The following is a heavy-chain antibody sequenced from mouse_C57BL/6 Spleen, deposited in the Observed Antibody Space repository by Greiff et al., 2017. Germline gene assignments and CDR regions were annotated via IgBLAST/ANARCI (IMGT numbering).Heavy chain of an antibody. CDR1: GFTFSNYW. J-gene: IGHJ3*01. CDR3: TRRFAY. CDR2: IRLKSDNYAT. V-gene: IGHV6-3*01. Sequence: EVKVEESGGGLVQPGGSMKLSCVASGFTFSNYWMNWVRQSPEKGLEWVAQIRLKSDNYATHYAVSVKGRFTISRDDSKSSVYLQMNNLRAEDTGIYYCTRRFAYWGQGTLVTVSA.